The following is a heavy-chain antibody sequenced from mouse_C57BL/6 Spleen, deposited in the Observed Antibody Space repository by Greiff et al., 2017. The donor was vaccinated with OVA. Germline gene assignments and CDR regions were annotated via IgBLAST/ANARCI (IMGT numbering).Heavy chain of an antibody. CDR1: GYSFTGYY. Sequence: VQLQQSGPELVKPGASVKISCKASGYSFTGYYMNWVKQSPEKSLEWIGEINPSTGGTTYNQKFKAKATLTVDKSSSTAYMQLKSLTSEDSAVYYWARSWFAYWGQGTLVTVSA. J-gene: IGHJ3*01. CDR2: INPSTGGT. V-gene: IGHV1-42*01. CDR3: ARSWFAY.